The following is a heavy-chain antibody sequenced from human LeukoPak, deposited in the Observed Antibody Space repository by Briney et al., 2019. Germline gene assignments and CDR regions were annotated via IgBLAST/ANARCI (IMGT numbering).Heavy chain of an antibody. CDR1: GGSFSGYY. Sequence: SETLSLTCAVYGGSFSGYYWSWIRQPPGKGLEWIGEITHSGSTNYNPSLKSRVTISVDTSKSQFSLRLSSVTAADTAVYYCARHAWFKHHSDYWGQGTLVTVSS. J-gene: IGHJ4*02. V-gene: IGHV4-34*01. CDR3: ARHAWFKHHSDY. CDR2: ITHSGST. D-gene: IGHD3-10*01.